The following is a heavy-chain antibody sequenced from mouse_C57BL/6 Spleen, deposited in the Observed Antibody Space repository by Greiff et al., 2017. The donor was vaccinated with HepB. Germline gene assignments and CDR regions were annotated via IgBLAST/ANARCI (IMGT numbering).Heavy chain of an antibody. CDR2: ISSGSSTI. J-gene: IGHJ2*01. CDR1: GFTFSDYG. V-gene: IGHV5-17*01. CDR3: AKEATVVALDY. D-gene: IGHD1-1*01. Sequence: EVKLVESGGGLVKPGGSLKLSCAASGFTFSDYGMHWVRQAPEKGLEWVAYISSGSSTIYYADTVKGRFTISRDNAKKTLFLQMTSLRSEDTAMYYGAKEATVVALDYWGQGTTLTVSS.